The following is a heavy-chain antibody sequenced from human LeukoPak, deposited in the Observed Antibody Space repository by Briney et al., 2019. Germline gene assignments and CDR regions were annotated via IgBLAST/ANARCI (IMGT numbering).Heavy chain of an antibody. V-gene: IGHV3-30*18. CDR3: AKDRVEAIFGVARIYYYGMDV. CDR1: GFTFRNHG. J-gene: IGHJ6*02. D-gene: IGHD3-3*01. Sequence: GGSLRLSCAASGFTFRNHGMHWVRQAPGKGLEWVAVISYDGSNKYYADSVKGRFTISRDNSKNTLYLQMNSLRAEDTAVYYCAKDRVEAIFGVARIYYYGMDVWGQGTTVTVSS. CDR2: ISYDGSNK.